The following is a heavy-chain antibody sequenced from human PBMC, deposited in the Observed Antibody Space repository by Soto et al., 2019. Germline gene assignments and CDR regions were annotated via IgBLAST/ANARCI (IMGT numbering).Heavy chain of an antibody. CDR2: SSGVQSST. J-gene: IGHJ4*02. CDR3: ARYIYGYVDY. CDR1: GFSFSDYY. Sequence: QVQLVESGGGLVKPGGSLRLSCAASGFSFSDYYMSWIRQAPGKGLEWVSYSSGVQSSTDYADSVKGRFTISRDNAKNSLYLQMNSLRAEDTDLYYCARYIYGYVDYWGQGTLVTVSS. V-gene: IGHV3-11*06. D-gene: IGHD5-18*01.